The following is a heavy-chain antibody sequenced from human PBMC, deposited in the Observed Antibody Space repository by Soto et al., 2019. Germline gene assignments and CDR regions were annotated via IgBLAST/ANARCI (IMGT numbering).Heavy chain of an antibody. CDR3: ARELPAADFDY. D-gene: IGHD2-15*01. Sequence: QVQLQQWGAGLLKPSETLSLTCAVYGGSFSGYYWSWIRQPPGKGLEWIGEINHSGSTNYNPSLKSRVTISVDTSKNQFSLKLSSVTAADTAVDYCARELPAADFDYWGQGTLVTVSS. CDR2: INHSGST. V-gene: IGHV4-34*01. J-gene: IGHJ4*02. CDR1: GGSFSGYY.